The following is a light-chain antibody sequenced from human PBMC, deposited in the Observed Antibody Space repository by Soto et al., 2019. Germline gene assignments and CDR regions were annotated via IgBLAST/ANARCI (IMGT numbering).Light chain of an antibody. J-gene: IGKJ2*01. V-gene: IGKV3-11*01. Sequence: EIVLTQSPATLSLSPGETATLSCRASQSVSSYLAWYQQKPGQAPRLLIYDASNRATGIPARFSGSGSGTDFTLTISSLEPEDFAVYYCQQYGSSLYTFGQGTKLEIK. CDR1: QSVSSY. CDR2: DAS. CDR3: QQYGSSLYT.